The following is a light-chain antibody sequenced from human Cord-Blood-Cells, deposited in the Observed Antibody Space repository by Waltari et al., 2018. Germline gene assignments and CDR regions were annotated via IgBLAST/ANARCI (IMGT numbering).Light chain of an antibody. Sequence: QSALTQPRSVSGSPGQSVTISCTGTSSDVGGYNYVSWYQQHPGKAPKPRIYDVSKRPSGVPDRFSDSKSGNTASLTISGLQAEDEADYYCCSYAGSYTWVFGGGTKLTVL. J-gene: IGLJ3*02. CDR2: DVS. V-gene: IGLV2-11*01. CDR3: CSYAGSYTWV. CDR1: SSDVGGYNY.